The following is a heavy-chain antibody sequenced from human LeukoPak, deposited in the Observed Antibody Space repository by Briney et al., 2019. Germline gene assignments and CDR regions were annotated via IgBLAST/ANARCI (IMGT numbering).Heavy chain of an antibody. CDR3: ARGQLDY. CDR2: ISAYNGNT. Sequence: GASVKVSCKASGYTFTSYYMHWVRQAPGQGLEWMGWISAYNGNTNYAQKLQGRVTMTRNTSISTAYMELSSLRSEDTAVYYCARGQLDYWGQGTLVTVSS. V-gene: IGHV1-8*02. CDR1: GYTFTSYY. J-gene: IGHJ4*02.